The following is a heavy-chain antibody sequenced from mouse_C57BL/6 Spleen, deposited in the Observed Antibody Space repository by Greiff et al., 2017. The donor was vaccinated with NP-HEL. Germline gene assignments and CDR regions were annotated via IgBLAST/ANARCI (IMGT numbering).Heavy chain of an antibody. J-gene: IGHJ2*01. D-gene: IGHD2-12*01. CDR2: IHPNSGST. V-gene: IGHV1-64*01. CDR1: GYTFTSYW. Sequence: VQLQQPGAELVKPGASVKLSCKASGYTFTSYWMHWVKQRPGQGLEWIGMIHPNSGSTNYNEKFKSKATLTVDKSSSTAYMQLSSLTSEDSAVYYCARGFTTGYDFDYWGQGTTLTVSS. CDR3: ARGFTTGYDFDY.